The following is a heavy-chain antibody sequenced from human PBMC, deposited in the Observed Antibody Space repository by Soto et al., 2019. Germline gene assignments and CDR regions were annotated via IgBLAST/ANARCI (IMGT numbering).Heavy chain of an antibody. CDR1: GGTFSSYA. CDR3: ARGPHNLYYYDSSGYPPLGYFDL. V-gene: IGHV1-69*01. J-gene: IGHJ2*01. CDR2: IIPIFGTA. D-gene: IGHD3-22*01. Sequence: QVQLVQSGAEVKKPGSSVKVSCKASGGTFSSYAISWVRQAPGQGLEWMGGIIPIFGTANYAQKFQGRVTITADESTSTAYMELSSLRSEDTAVYYCARGPHNLYYYDSSGYPPLGYFDLWGRGTLVTVSS.